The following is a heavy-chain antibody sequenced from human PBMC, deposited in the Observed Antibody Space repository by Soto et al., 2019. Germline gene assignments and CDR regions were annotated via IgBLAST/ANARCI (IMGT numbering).Heavy chain of an antibody. CDR3: ERDRREKWLVPGWFDT. CDR1: GYTFTSYG. D-gene: IGHD6-19*01. CDR2: ISAYNGNT. V-gene: IGHV1-18*04. Sequence: ASVKVSCKASGYTFTSYGISWVRQAPGQGLEWMGWISAYNGNTNYAQKLQGRVTMTTDTSTSTAYMELRSLRSDDTAVYYCERDRREKWLVPGWFDTWGQRTLVNVSS. J-gene: IGHJ5*02.